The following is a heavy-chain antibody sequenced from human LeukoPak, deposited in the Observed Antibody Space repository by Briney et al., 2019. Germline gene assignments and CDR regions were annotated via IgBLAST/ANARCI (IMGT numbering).Heavy chain of an antibody. Sequence: ASVKVSCKASGYPFTVYSMNWVRQAPGQGLERMGRINVNSGGTKYTEKFQGRVTMTRDTSISTAYMELSRLRSDDTAVYYCARDWWGNDILTGDNWLDPWGQGTLVTVSS. CDR2: INVNSGGT. J-gene: IGHJ5*02. CDR3: ARDWWGNDILTGDNWLDP. CDR1: GYPFTVYS. D-gene: IGHD3-9*01. V-gene: IGHV1-2*06.